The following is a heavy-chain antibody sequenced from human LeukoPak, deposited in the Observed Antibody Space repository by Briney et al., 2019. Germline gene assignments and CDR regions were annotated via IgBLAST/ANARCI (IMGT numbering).Heavy chain of an antibody. CDR3: ARDSLRQQLVMDY. Sequence: GGSLRLSCAASGFTFSSYAMHWVRQAPGKGLEWVAVISYDGSNKYYAASVKGRFTISRDNSKNTLYLQMNSLRAEDTAVYYCARDSLRQQLVMDYWGRGTLVTVSS. V-gene: IGHV3-30-3*01. J-gene: IGHJ4*02. D-gene: IGHD6-13*01. CDR2: ISYDGSNK. CDR1: GFTFSSYA.